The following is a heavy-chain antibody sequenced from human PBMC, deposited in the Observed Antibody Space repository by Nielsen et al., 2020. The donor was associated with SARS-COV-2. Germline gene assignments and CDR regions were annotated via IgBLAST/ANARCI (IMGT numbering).Heavy chain of an antibody. J-gene: IGHJ4*02. CDR2: ISDSGGYV. Sequence: GGSLRLSCAASGFTFSNYNMIWVRQPPGKGLEWVSYISDSGGYVYYADSVKGRFTISRDNAKNSLDLQVNSLRAEDTAVYYCARDTHSSGSYWRYDYWGQGTLVTVSS. CDR1: GFTFSNYN. D-gene: IGHD3-10*01. CDR3: ARDTHSSGSYWRYDY. V-gene: IGHV3-21*01.